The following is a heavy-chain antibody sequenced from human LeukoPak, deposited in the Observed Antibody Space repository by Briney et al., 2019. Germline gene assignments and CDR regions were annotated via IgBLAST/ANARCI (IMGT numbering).Heavy chain of an antibody. Sequence: SQTLSLTCAISGDSLSNNNVAWNWIRQSPSRGLEWLGRTYYRPKFNTDYAVSVKSRIAINSDTSKNQFSSQLNSVTPEGTGVYYCARGSHSSFDYWGQGTLVTVSS. CDR3: ARGSHSSFDY. J-gene: IGHJ4*02. D-gene: IGHD3-10*01. V-gene: IGHV6-1*01. CDR1: GDSLSNNNVA. CDR2: TYYRPKFNT.